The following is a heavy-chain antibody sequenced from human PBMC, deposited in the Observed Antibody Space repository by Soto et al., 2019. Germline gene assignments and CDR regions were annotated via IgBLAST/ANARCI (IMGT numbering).Heavy chain of an antibody. D-gene: IGHD6-13*01. CDR1: GFRFSDYS. CDR3: SRDFGYRKFNYYHYYGLDV. J-gene: IGHJ6*02. V-gene: IGHV3-21*01. Sequence: GSLRLSCAASGFRFSDYSMNWVRQAPGKGLEWVSSIGTGASYIYYADSVKGRFTISRDNAKNSLYLQMNNLRAEDTAVYYCSRDFGYRKFNYYHYYGLDVWGQGTTVTVSS. CDR2: IGTGASYI.